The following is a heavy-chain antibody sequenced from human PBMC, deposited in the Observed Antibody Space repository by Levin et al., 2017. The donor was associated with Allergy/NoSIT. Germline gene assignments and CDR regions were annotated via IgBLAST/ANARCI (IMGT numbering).Heavy chain of an antibody. CDR1: GFTFSSYW. D-gene: IGHD3-9*01. Sequence: GESLKISCAASGFTFSSYWMHWVRQAPGKGLVWVSRINSDGSSTSYADSVKGRFTISRDNAKNTLYLQMNSLRAEDTAVYYCARASFYDILTGYRYGMDVWGQGTTVTVSS. CDR2: INSDGSST. V-gene: IGHV3-74*01. J-gene: IGHJ6*02. CDR3: ARASFYDILTGYRYGMDV.